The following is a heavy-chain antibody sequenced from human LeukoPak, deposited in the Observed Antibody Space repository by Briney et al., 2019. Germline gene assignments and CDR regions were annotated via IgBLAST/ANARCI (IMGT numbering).Heavy chain of an antibody. CDR3: ARALSRGYSGYDYGLGY. V-gene: IGHV1-18*01. CDR1: GYTFINYG. J-gene: IGHJ4*02. D-gene: IGHD5-12*01. Sequence: ASEKVSCKASGYTFINYGVTWVRQAPGQGLEWMGWISASNGNTNYAQKLQGRVTMTTETSTSTAYMELRSLRSDDTAVYYCARALSRGYSGYDYGLGYWGQGTLVTVSS. CDR2: ISASNGNT.